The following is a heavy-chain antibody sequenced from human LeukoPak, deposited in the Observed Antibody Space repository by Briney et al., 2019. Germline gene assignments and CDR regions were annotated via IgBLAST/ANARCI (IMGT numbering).Heavy chain of an antibody. J-gene: IGHJ4*02. D-gene: IGHD1-26*01. V-gene: IGHV3-30*03. CDR3: ATVVGAKKSFDY. CDR1: GFTFSSYA. Sequence: GGSLRLSCAASGFTFSSYAMSWARQAPGKGLEWVAVISYDGSNKYYADSVKGRFTISRDNSKNTLYLQMNSLRAEDTAVYYCATVVGAKKSFDYWGQGTLVTVSS. CDR2: ISYDGSNK.